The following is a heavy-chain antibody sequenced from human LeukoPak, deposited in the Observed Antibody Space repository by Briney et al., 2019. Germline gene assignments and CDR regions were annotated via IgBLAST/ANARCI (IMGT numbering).Heavy chain of an antibody. CDR3: ARAVDYGGGDY. J-gene: IGHJ4*02. V-gene: IGHV1-2*02. Sequence: ASVKVSCKTSGYTFTGYYMHWVRQAPGQGLEWMGWINPNSGGTNYAQKFQGRVTMTRDTSISTAYMELSRLRSDDTAMYYCARAVDYGGGDYWGQGTLVTVSS. CDR1: GYTFTGYY. D-gene: IGHD4-23*01. CDR2: INPNSGGT.